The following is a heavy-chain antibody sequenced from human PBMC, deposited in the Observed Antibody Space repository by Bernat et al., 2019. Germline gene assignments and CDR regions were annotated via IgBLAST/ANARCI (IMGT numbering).Heavy chain of an antibody. CDR3: TGDRTTMVRGFIDY. CDR2: IRSKAYGGTT. Sequence: EVQLVESGGGLVQPGRSLRLSCTASGFTFGDYAMSWFRQAPGKGLEWVGFIRSKAYGGTTEYAASVKGRFTISRDDSKSIAYLQMNSLKTEDTAVYYCTGDRTTMVRGFIDYWGQGTLVTVSS. D-gene: IGHD3-10*01. J-gene: IGHJ4*02. V-gene: IGHV3-49*03. CDR1: GFTFGDYA.